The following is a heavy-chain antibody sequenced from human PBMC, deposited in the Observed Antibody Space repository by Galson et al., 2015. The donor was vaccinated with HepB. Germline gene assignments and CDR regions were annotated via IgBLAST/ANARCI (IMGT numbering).Heavy chain of an antibody. CDR2: ISYDGSNK. J-gene: IGHJ4*02. Sequence: SLRLSCAASGFTFSSYAMHWVRQAPGKGLEWVAVISYDGSNKYYADSVKGRFTISRDNSKNTLYLQMNSLRAEDTAVYYCARDRYYYGSGSFDYWGQGTLVTVSS. CDR1: GFTFSSYA. V-gene: IGHV3-30-3*01. CDR3: ARDRYYYGSGSFDY. D-gene: IGHD3-10*01.